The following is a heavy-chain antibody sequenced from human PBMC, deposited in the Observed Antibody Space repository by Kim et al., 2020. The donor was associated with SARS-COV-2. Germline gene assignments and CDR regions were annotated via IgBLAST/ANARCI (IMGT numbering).Heavy chain of an antibody. V-gene: IGHV1-69*13. D-gene: IGHD5-12*01. CDR1: GGTFSSYA. CDR2: IIPIFGTA. Sequence: SVKVSCKASGGTFSSYAISWVRQAPGQGLEWMGGIIPIFGTANYAQKFQGRVTITADESTSTAYMELSSLRSEDTAVYYCARGGYSGYRYSPLDYWGQGTLVTVSS. J-gene: IGHJ4*02. CDR3: ARGGYSGYRYSPLDY.